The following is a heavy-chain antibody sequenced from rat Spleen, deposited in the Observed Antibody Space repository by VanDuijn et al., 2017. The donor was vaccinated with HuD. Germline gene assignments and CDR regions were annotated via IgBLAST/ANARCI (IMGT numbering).Heavy chain of an antibody. CDR2: INGAGST. D-gene: IGHD1-1*01. CDR3: ARWDYYSPRWYFDF. V-gene: IGHV3-3*01. CDR1: GYSITSNY. Sequence: EVQLQESGPGLVKPSQSLSLTCSVPGYSITSNYWGWIRKFPGNKLEWMGYINGAGSTNYNPSLKSRISITRDTSKNQFFLQVNSVTTEDTATYFCARWDYYSPRWYFDFWGPGTMVTVSS. J-gene: IGHJ1*01.